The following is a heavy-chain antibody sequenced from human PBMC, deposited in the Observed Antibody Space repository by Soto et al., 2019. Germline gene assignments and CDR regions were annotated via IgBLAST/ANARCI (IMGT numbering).Heavy chain of an antibody. CDR1: GFKFRNYA. V-gene: IGHV3-33*06. Sequence: QVQLVESGGGVVQPGKSLRLSCAASGFKFRNYAIHWVRQAPGKGLEWLAVIWFDGSKKYYADSVKGRFTISRDNSKNTVYLHMNSLTADDSGVFSCAKAHSMMILDRFDPWGHGTLVTVSS. CDR3: AKAHSMMILDRFDP. CDR2: IWFDGSKK. J-gene: IGHJ5*02. D-gene: IGHD3-16*01.